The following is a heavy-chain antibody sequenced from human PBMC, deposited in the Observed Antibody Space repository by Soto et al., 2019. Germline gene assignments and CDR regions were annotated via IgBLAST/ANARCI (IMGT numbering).Heavy chain of an antibody. CDR1: GGTFSSYG. CDR2: STPIFGTA. D-gene: IGHD7-27*01. J-gene: IGHJ5*02. CDR3: AKLGSVGWFDP. V-gene: IGHV1-69*13. Sequence: GASVKVSCKSSGGTFSSYGINWLRQAPGQGLEWMGGSTPIFGTANYAKKFQGRVTMTADESTSTAYMELSSRTSEDTAVYFCAKLGSVGWFDPWGQGTRVTVSS.